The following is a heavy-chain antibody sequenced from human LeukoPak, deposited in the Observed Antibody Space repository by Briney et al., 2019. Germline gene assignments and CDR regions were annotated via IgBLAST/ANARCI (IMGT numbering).Heavy chain of an antibody. CDR1: GGTFSSYA. CDR2: IIPIFGTA. D-gene: IGHD2-21*02. Sequence: ASVKVSCKASGGTFSSYAISWVRQAPGQGLEWMGGIIPIFGTANYAQKFQGRVTITTDESTSTAYMELSRLRSDDTAVYYCARLVTANFDYWGQGTLVTVSS. J-gene: IGHJ4*02. V-gene: IGHV1-69*05. CDR3: ARLVTANFDY.